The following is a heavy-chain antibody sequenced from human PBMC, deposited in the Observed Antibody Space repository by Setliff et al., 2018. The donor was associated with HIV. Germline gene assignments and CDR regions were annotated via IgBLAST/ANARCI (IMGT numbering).Heavy chain of an antibody. D-gene: IGHD3-9*01. CDR3: AKGPPLVISLPDF. CDR2: IIPIFGTA. V-gene: IGHV1-69*13. CDR1: GGTFSNYA. Sequence: ASVKVSCKASGGTFSNYAISWVRQAPGQGLEWMGGIIPIFGTAHYAQRFQGRVTITADESTNTAYMVLSSLISEDTALYYCAKGPPLVISLPDFWGQGTLVTVSS. J-gene: IGHJ4*02.